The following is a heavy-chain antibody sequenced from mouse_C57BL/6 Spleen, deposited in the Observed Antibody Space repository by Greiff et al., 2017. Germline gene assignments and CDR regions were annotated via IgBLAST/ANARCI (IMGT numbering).Heavy chain of an antibody. D-gene: IGHD1-1*01. V-gene: IGHV1-22*01. CDR2: INPNNGGT. J-gene: IGHJ4*01. Sequence: EVQLVESGPELVKPGASVKMSCKASGYTFTDYNMHWVKQSHGKSLEWIGYINPNNGGTSYNQKFKGKATLTVNKSSSTAYMELRSLTSEDSAVYYCARSVVAPDAMDYWGQGTSVTVSS. CDR3: ARSVVAPDAMDY. CDR1: GYTFTDYN.